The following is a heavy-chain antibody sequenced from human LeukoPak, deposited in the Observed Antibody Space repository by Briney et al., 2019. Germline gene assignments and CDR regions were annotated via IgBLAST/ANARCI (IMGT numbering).Heavy chain of an antibody. J-gene: IGHJ4*02. D-gene: IGHD6-19*01. CDR2: ISWNSGSI. CDR3: ARKVAAPDY. CDR1: GFTFSHYA. Sequence: PGGSLRLSCAASGFTFSHYAMHWVRQAPGKGLEWVSGISWNSGSIGYADSVKGRFTISRDNSKNTLYLQMNSLRAEDTAVYYCARKVAAPDYWGQGTLVTVSS. V-gene: IGHV3-9*01.